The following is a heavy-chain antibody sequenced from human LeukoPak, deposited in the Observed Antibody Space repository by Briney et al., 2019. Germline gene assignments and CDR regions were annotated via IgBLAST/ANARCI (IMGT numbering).Heavy chain of an antibody. D-gene: IGHD2-15*01. Sequence: PSETLSLTCAVYGGSFSGYYWSWIRQPPGKGLEWIGEINHSGSTKYNPSLKSRVAISVDTSKNQFSLKLSSVTAADTAVYYCAREIIVVVVAAPHGDAFDIWGQGTMVTVSS. CDR1: GGSFSGYY. CDR2: INHSGST. V-gene: IGHV4-34*01. J-gene: IGHJ3*02. CDR3: AREIIVVVVAAPHGDAFDI.